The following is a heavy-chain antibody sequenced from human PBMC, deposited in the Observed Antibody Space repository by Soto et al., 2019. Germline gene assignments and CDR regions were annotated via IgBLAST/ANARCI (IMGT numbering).Heavy chain of an antibody. CDR1: GGSINSGGYY. Sequence: QVQLQESGPGLVKPSQTLSLTCTVSGGSINSGGYYWNWIRQHPGKGLEWIGYIYYSGSTYYNPSPKSRVTISXATXKXPFSLKLSSVTAADTAVYYCARELRHGRGEAGAFDIWGQGTMVTVSS. V-gene: IGHV4-31*03. CDR2: IYYSGST. D-gene: IGHD3-10*01. J-gene: IGHJ3*02. CDR3: ARELRHGRGEAGAFDI.